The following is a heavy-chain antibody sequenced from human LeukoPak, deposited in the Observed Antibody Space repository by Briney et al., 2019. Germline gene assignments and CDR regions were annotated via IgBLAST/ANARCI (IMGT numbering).Heavy chain of an antibody. CDR3: ARTRYCSSTSCYGPLFDY. V-gene: IGHV1-69*13. J-gene: IGHJ4*02. CDR1: GGTFSSYA. D-gene: IGHD2-2*01. CDR2: IIPIFGTA. Sequence: GASVKVSCKASGGTFSSYAISWVRQAPGQGLEWMGGIIPIFGTANYAQKFQGRVTITADESTSTAYMELSSLRSEDAAVYYCARTRYCSSTSCYGPLFDYWGQGTLVTVSS.